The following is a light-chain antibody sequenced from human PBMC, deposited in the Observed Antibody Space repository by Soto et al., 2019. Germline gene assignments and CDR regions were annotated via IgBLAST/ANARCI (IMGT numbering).Light chain of an antibody. Sequence: DIQMTQSPSSLSASVGDRVTITCQASQDISNNLNWYQQKPGKAPKVLIYDASTLAAGVPSRFSGSGSGTDFALTISGLQHEDFATYYCQHYDTLPLPVYTFGQGTKLEI. CDR3: QHYDTLPLPVYT. CDR1: QDISNN. V-gene: IGKV1-33*01. J-gene: IGKJ2*01. CDR2: DAS.